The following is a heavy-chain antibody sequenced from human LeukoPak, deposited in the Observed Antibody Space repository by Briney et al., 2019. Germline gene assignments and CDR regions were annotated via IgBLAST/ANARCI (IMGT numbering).Heavy chain of an antibody. CDR2: ISYDGSNK. CDR3: AKDLYRIVGVTRDTFDI. CDR1: GFPFSAYW. D-gene: IGHD1-26*01. V-gene: IGHV3-30*18. Sequence: TGGSLRLSRAASGFPFSAYWMHWVREAPGKGLEWVAVISYDGSNKYYADSVKGRFTISRDNSKNTLYLQMNSLRAEDTAVYYCAKDLYRIVGVTRDTFDIWGQGTMVTVFS. J-gene: IGHJ3*02.